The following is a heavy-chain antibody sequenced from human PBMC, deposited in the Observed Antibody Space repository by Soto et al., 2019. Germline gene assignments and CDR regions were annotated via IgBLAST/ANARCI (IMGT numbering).Heavy chain of an antibody. CDR1: GLTFSSYS. CDR2: ISSSSSYI. D-gene: IGHD5-18*01. CDR3: ARDQPGYSYGYGLGY. J-gene: IGHJ4*02. V-gene: IGHV3-21*01. Sequence: EVQLVESGGGRSKPGGSLRLPCAASGLTFSSYSMNWFRQAPGKGLEWVPSISSSSSYIYYADSVKGRFTISRDNAKNSLYLQMNSLRAEDTAVYYCARDQPGYSYGYGLGYWGQGTLVTVSS.